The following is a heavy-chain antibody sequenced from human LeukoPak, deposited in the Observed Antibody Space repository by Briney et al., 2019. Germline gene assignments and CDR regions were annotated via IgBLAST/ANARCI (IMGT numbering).Heavy chain of an antibody. J-gene: IGHJ6*02. V-gene: IGHV1-69*02. CDR1: GGTFSSYT. CDR2: IIPILGIA. Sequence: SVKVSCKASGGTFSSYTISWVRQAPGQGLEWMGRIIPILGIANYAQKSQGRVTITADKSTSTAYMELSSLRSEDTAVYYCAREASENYYGMDVWGQGTTVTVSS. CDR3: AREASENYYGMDV. D-gene: IGHD1-14*01.